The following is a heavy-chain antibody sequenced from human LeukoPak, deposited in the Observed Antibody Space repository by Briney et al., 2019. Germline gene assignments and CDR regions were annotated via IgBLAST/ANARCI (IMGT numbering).Heavy chain of an antibody. CDR3: AKGITGYSSSWYDY. CDR2: LISSSSTT. Sequence: GGSLRLSCAASGFTFSVYTMNWVCQAPGKGMQWVSYLISSSSTTYYADSVKGRFTISRENAKSSLYLQMNSLRAEDTAVYYCAKGITGYSSSWYDYWGQRTLVTVSS. CDR1: GFTFSVYT. V-gene: IGHV3-48*04. D-gene: IGHD6-13*01. J-gene: IGHJ4*02.